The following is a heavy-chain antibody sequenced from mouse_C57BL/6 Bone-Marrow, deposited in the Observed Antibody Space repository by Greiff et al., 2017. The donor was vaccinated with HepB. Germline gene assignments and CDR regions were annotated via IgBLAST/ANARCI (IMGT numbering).Heavy chain of an antibody. V-gene: IGHV1-72*01. J-gene: IGHJ4*01. CDR2: IDPNSGGT. CDR1: GYTFTSYW. D-gene: IGHD2-3*01. CDR3: ARWGGWLLHYAMDY. Sequence: QVQLKQPGAELVKPGASVKLSCKASGYTFTSYWMHWVKQRPGRGLEWIGRIDPNSGGTKYNEKFKSKATLTVDKPSSTAYMQLSSLTSEDSAVYYCARWGGWLLHYAMDYWGQGTSVTVSS.